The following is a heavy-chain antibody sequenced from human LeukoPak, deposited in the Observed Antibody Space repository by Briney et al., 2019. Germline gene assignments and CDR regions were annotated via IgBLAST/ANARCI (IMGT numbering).Heavy chain of an antibody. CDR3: ARGTQTGADAFDI. CDR1: GASISNSNW. V-gene: IGHV4-31*11. Sequence: SETLSLTCAVAGASISNSNWWTWVRQHPGKGLEWIGYIYSSGNAYYNPSLKSRVSMSVDTSKNQFSLKLSSVTAADTAVYFCARGTQTGADAFDIWGQGTVVTVSS. J-gene: IGHJ3*02. CDR2: IYSSGNA. D-gene: IGHD1-14*01.